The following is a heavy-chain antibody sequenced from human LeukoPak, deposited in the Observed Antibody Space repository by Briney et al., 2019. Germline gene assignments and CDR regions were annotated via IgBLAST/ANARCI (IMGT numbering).Heavy chain of an antibody. Sequence: GGSLRLSCAASGFTFSSYSMNWVRQAPGKGLEWVSSISSSSSYIYYADSVKGRFTISRDNAKNSLYLQMNSLRAEDTAVYYCARGGRDYYDSSGYPYYFDYWGQGTLVTVSS. J-gene: IGHJ4*02. CDR3: ARGGRDYYDSSGYPYYFDY. CDR2: ISSSSSYI. D-gene: IGHD3-22*01. V-gene: IGHV3-21*01. CDR1: GFTFSSYS.